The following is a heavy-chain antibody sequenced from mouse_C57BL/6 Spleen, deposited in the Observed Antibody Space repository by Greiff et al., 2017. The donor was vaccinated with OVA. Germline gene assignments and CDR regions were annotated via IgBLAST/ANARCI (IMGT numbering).Heavy chain of an antibody. J-gene: IGHJ3*01. CDR3: ARPGGLRPFAY. CDR1: GFTFSDYG. D-gene: IGHD2-4*01. V-gene: IGHV5-17*01. CDR2: ISSGSSTI. Sequence: VQLQQSGGGLVKPGGSLKLSCAASGFTFSDYGMHWVRQAPEKGLEWVAYISSGSSTIYYADTVKGRFTISRDNAKNTLFLQMTSLRSEDTAMYYCARPGGLRPFAYWGQGTLVTVSA.